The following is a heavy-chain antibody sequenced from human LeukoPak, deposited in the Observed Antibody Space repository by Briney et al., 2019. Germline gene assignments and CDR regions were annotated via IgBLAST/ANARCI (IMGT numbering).Heavy chain of an antibody. D-gene: IGHD6-19*01. Sequence: GGSLRLSCAASGFTFGSFTMNWVRQAPGKGLEWVSSISSSSSYIYSADSVKGRFTISRDNAKNSQYLQMNSLRAEDTAVYYCATYSSAFSYWGQGTLVTVSS. CDR2: ISSSSSYI. CDR3: ATYSSAFSY. CDR1: GFTFGSFT. J-gene: IGHJ4*02. V-gene: IGHV3-21*01.